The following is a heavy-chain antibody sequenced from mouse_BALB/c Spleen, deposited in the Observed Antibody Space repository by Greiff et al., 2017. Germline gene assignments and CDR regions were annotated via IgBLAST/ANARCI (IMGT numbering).Heavy chain of an antibody. CDR1: GYTFSSYW. CDR2: ILPGSGST. CDR3: ARGGYGSRGAY. J-gene: IGHJ3*01. D-gene: IGHD1-1*01. V-gene: IGHV1-9*01. Sequence: QVQLQQSGAELMKPGASVKISCKATGYTFSSYWMEWVKQRPGHGLEWIGEILPGSGSTNYNEKFKGKATFTADTSSNTAYMQLSSLTSEDSAVYYCARGGYGSRGAYWGQGTLVTVSA.